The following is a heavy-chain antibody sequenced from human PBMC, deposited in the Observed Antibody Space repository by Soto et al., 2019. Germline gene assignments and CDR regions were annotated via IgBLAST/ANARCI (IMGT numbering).Heavy chain of an antibody. Sequence: QVRLVQSGAELKKPGASVKVSCKASGNPFISYAISWVRQAPGQGLEWMGRFSVYNGNTINEQKFNDAPTVTTDTSTTTAYMELRSLTSDDTAVYYCARREGLRFLEWHYFDYWGQGTLVTVSS. D-gene: IGHD3-3*01. V-gene: IGHV1-18*04. CDR1: GNPFISYA. CDR3: ARREGLRFLEWHYFDY. CDR2: FSVYNGNT. J-gene: IGHJ4*02.